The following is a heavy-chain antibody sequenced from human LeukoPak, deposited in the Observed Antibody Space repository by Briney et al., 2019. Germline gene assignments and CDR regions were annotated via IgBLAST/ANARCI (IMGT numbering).Heavy chain of an antibody. D-gene: IGHD6-25*01. V-gene: IGHV3-23*01. Sequence: GGSLRLSCAASGFTFSSHAMSWVRQAPGKGPEWVSTISIDGGRTYYADSVKGRFTVSRDTYKNTLYLQMNSLRAEDTAVYYCARKGIGSSRYQNMDVWGKGTTVTVSS. CDR2: ISIDGGRT. CDR3: ARKGIGSSRYQNMDV. CDR1: GFTFSSHA. J-gene: IGHJ6*03.